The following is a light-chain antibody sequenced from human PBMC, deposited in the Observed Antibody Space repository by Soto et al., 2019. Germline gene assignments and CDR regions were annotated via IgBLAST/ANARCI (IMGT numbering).Light chain of an antibody. CDR2: DTS. CDR1: QSVSIY. J-gene: IGKJ4*01. CDR3: LQRYRWPLT. Sequence: EIVLTQSPATLSLSPGERATLSCRASQSVSIYLAWYQQKPGQAPRLLIYDTSNRATGIPARFSVSGSGTDFTLTISSLEPEDVAVYYCLQRYRWPLTFGGGTKVEIK. V-gene: IGKV3-11*01.